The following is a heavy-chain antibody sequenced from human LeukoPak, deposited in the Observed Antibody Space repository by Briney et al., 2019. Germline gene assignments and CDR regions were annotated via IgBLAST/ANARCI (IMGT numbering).Heavy chain of an antibody. CDR3: ATHKEGSYFES. Sequence: SETLTLTCSVSNDPNTTSRLHWAPIRQSPGKLLEWIGSVYYFGNAYYRPYLLSRATISIDTSKKRISLNLTSVTARGTAIYYCATHKEGSYFESWGQGTLVTVPS. V-gene: IGHV4-39*01. J-gene: IGHJ4*02. D-gene: IGHD3-10*01. CDR2: VYYFGNA. CDR1: NDPNTTSRLH.